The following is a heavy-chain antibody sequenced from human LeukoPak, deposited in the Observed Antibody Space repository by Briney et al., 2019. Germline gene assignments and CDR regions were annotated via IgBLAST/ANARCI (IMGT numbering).Heavy chain of an antibody. V-gene: IGHV3-7*03. Sequence: PGGSLRLSCVASGFPFSSYWMTWVRQAPGKGLEWVANIKQDGSKKSYVDSVKGRFTISRDNAKNSLYLQMNSLRAEDTAVYYCAKDSAYTPLLYWGQGTLVTVSS. D-gene: IGHD1-26*01. J-gene: IGHJ4*02. CDR3: AKDSAYTPLLY. CDR1: GFPFSSYW. CDR2: IKQDGSKK.